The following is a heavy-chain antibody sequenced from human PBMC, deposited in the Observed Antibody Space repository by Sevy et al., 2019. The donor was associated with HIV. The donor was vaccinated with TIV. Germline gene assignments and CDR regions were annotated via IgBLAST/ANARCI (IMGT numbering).Heavy chain of an antibody. J-gene: IGHJ6*02. CDR3: ASEKEQLVLWPYYGMDV. CDR1: GLRFSNYN. D-gene: IGHD6-13*01. V-gene: IGHV3-21*01. Sequence: GGSLRLSCAASGLRFSNYNMNWVHQAPGQGLEWVACISNSSSYIYYVDSVKGRFTISRDNAKNSLYLQMNSLRAEDTAVYYCASEKEQLVLWPYYGMDVWGQGTTVTVSS. CDR2: ISNSSSYI.